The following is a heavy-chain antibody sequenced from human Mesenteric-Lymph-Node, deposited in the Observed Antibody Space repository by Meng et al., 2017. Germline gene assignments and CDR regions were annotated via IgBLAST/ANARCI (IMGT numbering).Heavy chain of an antibody. CDR2: ISANNGNT. V-gene: IGHV1-18*01. D-gene: IGHD2-15*01. CDR3: ARDRGYCSGGSCYSTPFDY. J-gene: IGHJ4*02. Sequence: ASVKVSCKASGYTFTTSGISWVRQAPGQGLEWMGWISANNGNTNYAQNLQGRVTMTTDTSTSTAYMELRSLRSDDTAVYYCARDRGYCSGGSCYSTPFDYWGQGTLVTVSS. CDR1: GYTFTTSG.